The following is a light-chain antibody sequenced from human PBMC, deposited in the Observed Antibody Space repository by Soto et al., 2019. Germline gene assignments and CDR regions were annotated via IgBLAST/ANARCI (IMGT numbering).Light chain of an antibody. J-gene: IGKJ5*01. V-gene: IGKV3-20*01. CDR1: RSVTNNY. CDR3: QQQGSSPIT. CDR2: GAS. Sequence: EIVLTQSPGTLSLSPGERPTLACMASRSVTNNYLAWHQQKPGQPPRXXIYGASSRATGIPDRFSGSGSGTDFTLTISRLEPEDFAVYYCQQQGSSPITFGQGTRLENK.